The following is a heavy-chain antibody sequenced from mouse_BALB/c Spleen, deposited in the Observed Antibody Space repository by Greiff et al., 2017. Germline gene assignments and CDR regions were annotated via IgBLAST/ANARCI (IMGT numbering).Heavy chain of an antibody. CDR1: GYTFTDYE. Sequence: QVQLQQSGAELVRPGAPVTLSCKASGYTFTDYEMHRVKHTPVHGLEWIGAIDPETGGTAYNQTFKGKATLTADKSSSTAYMELRSLTSEDSAVYYCTRGVQGYAMDYWGQGTSVTVSS. CDR3: TRGVQGYAMDY. V-gene: IGHV1-15*01. CDR2: IDPETGGT. J-gene: IGHJ4*01.